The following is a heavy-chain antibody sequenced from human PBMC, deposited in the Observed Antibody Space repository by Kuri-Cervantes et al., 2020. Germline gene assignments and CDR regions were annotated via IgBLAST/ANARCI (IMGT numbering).Heavy chain of an antibody. D-gene: IGHD3-16*01. CDR2: INPNNDNT. V-gene: IGHV1-18*01. CDR3: ARARGGDC. CDR1: GYTFSIYA. J-gene: IGHJ4*02. Sequence: ASVKVSCKASGYTFSIYAITWVRQAPGQGLEWMGWINPNNDNTNHAQILQGRVTMTTDTSTSTAYMELRSLRSDDAAVYYCARARGGDCWGQGTLVTVSS.